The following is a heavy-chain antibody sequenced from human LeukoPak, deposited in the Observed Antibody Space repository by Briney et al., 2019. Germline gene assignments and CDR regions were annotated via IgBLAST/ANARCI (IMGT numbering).Heavy chain of an antibody. D-gene: IGHD6-19*01. CDR3: AREMRYSSGYFDY. J-gene: IGHJ4*02. V-gene: IGHV3-7*03. CDR1: GFTFSSYW. CDR2: IKQDGSEK. Sequence: PGGSLRLSCAASGFTFSSYWMSWVRQAPGKGLEWVANIKQDGSEKYYVDAVKGRFTISRDNAKNSLYLQMNSLRAEDTAVYYCAREMRYSSGYFDYWGQGTLVTVSS.